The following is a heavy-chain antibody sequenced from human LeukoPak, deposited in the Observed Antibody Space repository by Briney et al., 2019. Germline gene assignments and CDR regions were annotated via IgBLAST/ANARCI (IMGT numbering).Heavy chain of an antibody. CDR3: ARDLYQGDYVSDAFDI. CDR2: ISTYNGNT. Sequence: AASVKVSCKASGYTFTSYGISWVRQAPGQGLEWMGWISTYNGNTNYAQKFQGRVTMTTDTSTSTAYMELRSLRSDDTAVYYCARDLYQGDYVSDAFDIWGQGTMVTVSS. D-gene: IGHD4-17*01. J-gene: IGHJ3*02. CDR1: GYTFTSYG. V-gene: IGHV1-18*01.